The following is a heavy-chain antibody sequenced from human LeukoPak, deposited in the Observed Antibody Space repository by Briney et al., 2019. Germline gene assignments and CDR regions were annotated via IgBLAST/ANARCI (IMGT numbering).Heavy chain of an antibody. D-gene: IGHD3-22*01. J-gene: IGHJ4*02. CDR1: GGSISSNG. Sequence: SDPLTLTCPVSGGSISSNGVSWIRQPAGKGLDLIGSVLTSGESNYHPSLKTRVPMSADTSKNQFSLRLSSVTAADTAVYFCARENYFAGGGYGADFWGQGTLVTVSS. V-gene: IGHV4-4*07. CDR3: ARENYFAGGGYGADF. CDR2: VLTSGES.